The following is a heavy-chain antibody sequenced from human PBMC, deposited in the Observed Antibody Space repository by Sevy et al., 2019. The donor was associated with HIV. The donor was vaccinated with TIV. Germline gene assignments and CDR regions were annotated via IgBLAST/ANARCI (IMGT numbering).Heavy chain of an antibody. J-gene: IGHJ4*02. V-gene: IGHV2-5*02. CDR2: IYWDDDE. D-gene: IGHD4-4*01. CDR3: AHNYSRYYVDY. CDR1: GFSLSISGVG. Sequence: SGPTLVKPTQTLTLTCTFSGFSLSISGVGVAWIRQPPGKALEWLAVIYWDDDERYSPSLKSRLTITKDTSKNQVVLTMTDMDPADTATYYCAHNYSRYYVDYWGQGTLVTVSS.